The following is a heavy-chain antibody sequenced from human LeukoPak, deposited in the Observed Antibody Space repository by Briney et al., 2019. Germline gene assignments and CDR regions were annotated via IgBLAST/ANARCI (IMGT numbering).Heavy chain of an antibody. Sequence: ASVKVSCKASGYTFTAYNIHWVRQAPGQGLEWMGWINPNSGDTNYAQKYQGRVTMTRDTSISTAYMELSRLRSDDTAVYYCARGGYCNSIRCYSCWFDPWGQGTLVTVSS. CDR1: GYTFTAYN. J-gene: IGHJ5*02. CDR2: INPNSGDT. V-gene: IGHV1-2*02. CDR3: ARGGYCNSIRCYSCWFDP. D-gene: IGHD2-2*01.